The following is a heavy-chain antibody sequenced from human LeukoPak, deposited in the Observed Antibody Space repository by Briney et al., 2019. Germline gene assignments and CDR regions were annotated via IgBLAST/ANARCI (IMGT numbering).Heavy chain of an antibody. CDR3: AKDRKSATTLFWFDP. CDR2: ISGSGGST. D-gene: IGHD1-26*01. Sequence: GGSLILSCAASGFTFSSYAMSWVRQAPGEGLEWVSAISGSGGSTYYADSVKGRFTISRDNSKNTLYLQMNSLRAEDTAVYYCAKDRKSATTLFWFDPWGQGTLVTVSS. CDR1: GFTFSSYA. V-gene: IGHV3-23*01. J-gene: IGHJ5*02.